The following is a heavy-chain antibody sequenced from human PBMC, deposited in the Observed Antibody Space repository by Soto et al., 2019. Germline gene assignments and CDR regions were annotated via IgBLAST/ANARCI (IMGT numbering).Heavy chain of an antibody. D-gene: IGHD3-22*01. Sequence: LTCAVSGGSISSGGYSWSWIRQPPGKGLEWIGYIYHSGSTYYNPSLKSRVTISVDRSKNQFSLKLSSVTAADTAVYYCARDSPYYDSSGSTRAFDIWGQGTMVTVSS. CDR1: GGSISSGGYS. CDR2: IYHSGST. CDR3: ARDSPYYDSSGSTRAFDI. V-gene: IGHV4-30-2*01. J-gene: IGHJ3*02.